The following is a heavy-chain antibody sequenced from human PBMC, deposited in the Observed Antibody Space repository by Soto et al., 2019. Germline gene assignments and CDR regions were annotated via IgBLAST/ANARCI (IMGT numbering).Heavy chain of an antibody. J-gene: IGHJ6*02. CDR1: GGSISSYY. V-gene: IGHV4-59*01. Sequence: PSETLSLTCTVSGGSISSYYWSWIRQPPGKGLEWIGYIYYSGSTNYNPSLKSRVTISVDTSKNQFSLKLSSVTAADTAVYYRERVGVTGAYYYYYGMDVWGQGTTVTSP. CDR2: IYYSGST. CDR3: ERVGVTGAYYYYYGMDV. D-gene: IGHD3-9*01.